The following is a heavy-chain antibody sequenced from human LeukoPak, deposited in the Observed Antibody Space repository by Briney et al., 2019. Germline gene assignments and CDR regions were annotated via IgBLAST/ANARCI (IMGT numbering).Heavy chain of an antibody. D-gene: IGHD2-15*01. CDR2: INPSGGST. CDR1: GYTFTSYY. J-gene: IGHJ5*02. V-gene: IGHV1-46*01. CDR3: CVVVVAARGVWFDP. Sequence: GASVTVSCKASGYTFTSYYMHWVRQAPGQGLEWMGIINPSGGSTSYAQKFQGRVTMTRDTSTSTVYMELSSLRSEDTAVYYCCVVVVAARGVWFDPWGQGTLVTVSS.